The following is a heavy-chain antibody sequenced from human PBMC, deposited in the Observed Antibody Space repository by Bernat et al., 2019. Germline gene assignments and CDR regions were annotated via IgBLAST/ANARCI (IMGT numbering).Heavy chain of an antibody. J-gene: IGHJ6*03. CDR1: GGSISSYY. CDR3: ARVHGDSTTRYYYYYMDV. D-gene: IGHD4-17*01. Sequence: QVQLQESGPGLVKPSETLSLTCTVSGGSISSYYWSWIRQPPGKGLEWIGYIYYSWSTNYNPSLKSRVTISVDTSKNQFSLKLSSVTAADTAVYYCARVHGDSTTRYYYYYMDVWGKGTTVTVSS. V-gene: IGHV4-59*01. CDR2: IYYSWST.